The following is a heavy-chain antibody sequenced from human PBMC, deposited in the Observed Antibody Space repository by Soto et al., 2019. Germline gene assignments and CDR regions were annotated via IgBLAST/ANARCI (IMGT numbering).Heavy chain of an antibody. CDR3: TTRSPTLRFLEWFLRY. J-gene: IGHJ4*02. D-gene: IGHD3-3*01. CDR1: GFTFSNAW. Sequence: KPGGSLRLSCAASGFTFSNAWMSWVRQAPGKGLEWVGRIKSKTDGGTTDYAAPVKGRFTISRDDSKNTLYLQMNSLKTEDTAVYYCTTRSPTLRFLEWFLRYWGQGTLVTVSS. V-gene: IGHV3-15*01. CDR2: IKSKTDGGTT.